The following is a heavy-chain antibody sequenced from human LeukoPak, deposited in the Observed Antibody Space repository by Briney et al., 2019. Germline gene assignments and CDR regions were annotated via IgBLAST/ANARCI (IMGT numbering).Heavy chain of an antibody. CDR2: IYYSGST. D-gene: IGHD5-18*01. J-gene: IGHJ4*02. Sequence: SETLSLTCAVSGGSIVSSNWWNWVRQPPGKGLEWIGEIYYSGSTNYNPSLKSRVTISVDKSKNQFSLKLSSVTAADTAVYYCARTTMGQKFDYWGQGTLVIVSS. V-gene: IGHV4-4*02. CDR1: GGSIVSSNW. CDR3: ARTTMGQKFDY.